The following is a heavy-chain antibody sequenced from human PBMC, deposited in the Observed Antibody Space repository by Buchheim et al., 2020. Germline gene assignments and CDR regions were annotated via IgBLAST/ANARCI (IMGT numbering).Heavy chain of an antibody. CDR2: TNTDGSGT. CDR1: GFTFSTYW. CDR3: ARAGEAIFSYSFDI. V-gene: IGHV3-74*02. J-gene: IGHJ3*02. D-gene: IGHD2-21*01. Sequence: VQLVESGGGVVQPGRSLRLSCAASGFTFSTYWMHWVRQAPGKGLVWISRTNTDGSGTGHADSVTGRFTISRDNAKNTLYLQMTSLRVEDTAVYYCARAGEAIFSYSFDIWGQGT.